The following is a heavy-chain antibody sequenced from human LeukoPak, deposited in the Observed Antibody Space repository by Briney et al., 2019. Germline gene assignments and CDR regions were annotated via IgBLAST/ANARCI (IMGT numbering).Heavy chain of an antibody. CDR3: AKDQFGGLYFDY. CDR1: GFTFSSYA. Sequence: GGSLRLSCAASGFTFSSYAMSGVRQAPGKGLEWVSAISGSGGSTYYADSVKGRFTISRDNSKNTLYLQMNSLRAEDTAVYYCAKDQFGGLYFDYWGQGTLVTVSS. CDR2: ISGSGGST. V-gene: IGHV3-23*01. J-gene: IGHJ4*02. D-gene: IGHD3-10*01.